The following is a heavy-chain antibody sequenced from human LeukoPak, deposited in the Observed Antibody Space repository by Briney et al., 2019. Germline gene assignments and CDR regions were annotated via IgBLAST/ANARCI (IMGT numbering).Heavy chain of an antibody. CDR3: ARDLGRGYAFDI. D-gene: IGHD1-26*01. J-gene: IGHJ3*02. CDR2: ISSSSSYI. Sequence: GGSLRLSCTASGLTFSTSGFNWVRQAPGKGLEWVSSISSSSSYIYYADSVKGRFTISRDNAKNSLYLQMNSLRAEDTAVYYCARDLGRGYAFDIWGQGTMVTVSS. CDR1: GLTFSTSG. V-gene: IGHV3-21*01.